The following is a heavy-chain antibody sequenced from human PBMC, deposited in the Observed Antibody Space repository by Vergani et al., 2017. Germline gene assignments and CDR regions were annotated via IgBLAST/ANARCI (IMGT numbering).Heavy chain of an antibody. V-gene: IGHV4-59*01. J-gene: IGHJ5*02. CDR2: MYHSGST. D-gene: IGHD3-10*01. CDR1: GGPMSGYY. Sequence: QVRVQESGPGLVKPSETLSLTCSVPGGPMSGYYWSWIRQPPGKELEWIGYMYHSGSTNYNPCLETRVTISGDTSKNQFSLKLNSGTAADTAVYYCGRVADFYGLGSRLLDLWGQGILVTVSS. CDR3: GRVADFYGLGSRLLDL.